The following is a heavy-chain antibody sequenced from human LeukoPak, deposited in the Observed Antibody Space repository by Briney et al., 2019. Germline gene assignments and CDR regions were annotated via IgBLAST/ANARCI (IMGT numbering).Heavy chain of an antibody. CDR1: GGSISNYY. CDR3: ARERTWAYCGGDCKEDAFDI. J-gene: IGHJ3*02. V-gene: IGHV4-59*01. CDR2: VSYSGST. D-gene: IGHD2-21*02. Sequence: PSETLSLTCTVSGGSISNYYWNWIRQPPGKGLEWIGYVSYSGSTNYNPSLKSRVTISVDTSKNQFSLKLSSVTAADTAVYYCARERTWAYCGGDCKEDAFDIWGQGTMVTVSS.